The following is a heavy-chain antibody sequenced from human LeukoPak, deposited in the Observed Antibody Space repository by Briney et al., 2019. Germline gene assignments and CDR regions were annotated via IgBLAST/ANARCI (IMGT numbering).Heavy chain of an antibody. CDR3: ARSGIFSGYAAIDV. J-gene: IGHJ3*01. CDR1: GGSITISH. V-gene: IGHV4-59*08. CDR2: IYHKGST. D-gene: IGHD3-9*01. Sequence: SETLSLTCTVSGGSITISHWSWIRQPPGKGLEWIGYIYHKGSTNYNPSLKSRVTVSVDTSKNQFSLRVTSVTAADTAVYYCARSGIFSGYAAIDVWGQRTMVTVSS.